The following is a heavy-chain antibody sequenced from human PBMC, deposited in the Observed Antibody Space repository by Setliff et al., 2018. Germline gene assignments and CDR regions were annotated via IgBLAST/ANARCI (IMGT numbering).Heavy chain of an antibody. CDR3: ARAAFFGVVVIMDYFDY. CDR1: GGTFSYYY. V-gene: IGHV4-59*12. J-gene: IGHJ4*02. Sequence: PSETLSLTCAASGGTFSYYYWTWIRQPPGKGLEWIGSIYYSGSTYYNPSLKSRVTISVDTSKNQFSLKLSSVTAANTAVYYCARAAFFGVVVIMDYFDYWGQGTLVTVSS. CDR2: IYYSGST. D-gene: IGHD3-22*01.